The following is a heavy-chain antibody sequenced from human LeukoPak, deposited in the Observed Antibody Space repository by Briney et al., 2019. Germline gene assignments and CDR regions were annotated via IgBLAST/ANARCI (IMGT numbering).Heavy chain of an antibody. CDR2: IKQDGSEK. D-gene: IGHD3-9*01. J-gene: IGHJ4*02. CDR1: GFTFSSYW. Sequence: GGSLRLSCAASGFTFSSYWMSWVRQAPGKGLEWVANIKQDGSEKYYVDSVKGRFTISRDNAKNSLYLQMNSLRAEDTAVYYCARPDRYFDSPPYYFDYWGQGTLVTVSS. CDR3: ARPDRYFDSPPYYFDY. V-gene: IGHV3-7*01.